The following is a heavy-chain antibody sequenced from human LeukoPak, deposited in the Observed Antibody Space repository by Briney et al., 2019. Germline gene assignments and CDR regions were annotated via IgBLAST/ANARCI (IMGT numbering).Heavy chain of an antibody. V-gene: IGHV1-18*01. CDR2: MRAYNGNT. CDR3: ARDQVAYCGGDCSDDAFDI. D-gene: IGHD2-21*02. J-gene: IGHJ3*02. CDR1: GYTFTSYG. Sequence: ASVKVSCKASGYTFTSYGISWVRQAPGQGLEWMGWMRAYNGNTKYAQKLQGRVTMTTDTSTSTAYMELRSLRSDDTAVYYCARDQVAYCGGDCSDDAFDIWGQGTMVTVSS.